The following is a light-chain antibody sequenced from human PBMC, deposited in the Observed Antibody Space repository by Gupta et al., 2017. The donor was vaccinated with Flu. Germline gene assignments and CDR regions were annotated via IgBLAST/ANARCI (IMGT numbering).Light chain of an antibody. CDR1: QSVRSN. J-gene: IGKJ2*01. V-gene: IGKV3-15*01. CDR2: GAS. CDR3: QHYNSWPYI. Sequence: IVMTQSPATLSVSPGERATLSCRASQSVRSNLAWYQQKPGQAPRLLIYGASTRATGVPARVSGSGSGTDFTLTISSLQSEDFAVYYCQHYNSWPYIFGQGTKLEIK.